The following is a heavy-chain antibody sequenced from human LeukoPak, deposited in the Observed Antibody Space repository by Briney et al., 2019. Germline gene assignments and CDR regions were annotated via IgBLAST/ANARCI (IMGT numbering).Heavy chain of an antibody. Sequence: PGGSLRLSCAASGITFSSYGMHWVRQAPGKGLEWVAVISYDGSNKYYADSVKGRFTISRDNSKNTLYLQMNSLRAEDTAVYYCAKDSGIRFLAFPRDYWGQGTLVTVSS. V-gene: IGHV3-30*18. D-gene: IGHD3-3*01. CDR1: GITFSSYG. J-gene: IGHJ4*02. CDR2: ISYDGSNK. CDR3: AKDSGIRFLAFPRDY.